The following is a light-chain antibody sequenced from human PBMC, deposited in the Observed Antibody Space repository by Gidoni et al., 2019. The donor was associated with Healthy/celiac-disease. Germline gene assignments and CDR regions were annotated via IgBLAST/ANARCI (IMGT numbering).Light chain of an antibody. CDR2: AAS. CDR3: QQSYSTPPWT. V-gene: IGKV1-39*01. J-gene: IGKJ1*01. Sequence: DIQRTQSPSSLSASVGDRVTITCRASQSISSYLNWYQQKPGKAPKLLIYAASSLQSGVPSRFSGSGSGTDFPLTISSLQPEDFATYYCQQSYSTPPWTFAQGTKVEIK. CDR1: QSISSY.